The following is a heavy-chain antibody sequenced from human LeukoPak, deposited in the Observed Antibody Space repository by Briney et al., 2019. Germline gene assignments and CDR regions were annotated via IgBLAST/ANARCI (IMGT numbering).Heavy chain of an antibody. J-gene: IGHJ4*02. Sequence: PGRSLRLSCAASGFTFSSYGMHWVRQAPGKGLEWVAVISYDGSNKYYADSVKGRFTISRDNSKNTLYLQMNGLRAEDTAVYYCAKGSTYYGSGSDHDYFDYWGQGTLVTVSS. V-gene: IGHV3-30*18. CDR2: ISYDGSNK. CDR3: AKGSTYYGSGSDHDYFDY. CDR1: GFTFSSYG. D-gene: IGHD3-10*01.